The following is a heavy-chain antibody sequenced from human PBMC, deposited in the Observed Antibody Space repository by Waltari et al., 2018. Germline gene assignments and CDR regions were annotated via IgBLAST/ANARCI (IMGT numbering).Heavy chain of an antibody. CDR3: ARDSRTAGTGWFDP. V-gene: IGHV4-4*07. D-gene: IGHD6-19*01. CDR1: GGSISSYY. CDR2: IYTSGST. J-gene: IGHJ5*02. Sequence: QVQLQESGPGLVKPSETLSLTCTVSGGSISSYYWSWIRQPAGKGLEWIGRIYTSGSTNYNPARKSRVPMSVDTAKNQFSLKLGSVTAADTAVYYCARDSRTAGTGWFDPWGQGTLVTVSS.